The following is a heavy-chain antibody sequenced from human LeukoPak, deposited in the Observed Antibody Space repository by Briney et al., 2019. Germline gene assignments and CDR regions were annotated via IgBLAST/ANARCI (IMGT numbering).Heavy chain of an antibody. CDR3: AGTVTTLPPHYGLDV. Sequence: PSQTLSLTCTVSGGSISSVGYYWSWIRQHPGKGLEWIGYIYYSGSTYYTPSLKSRVTISVDTSKNQFSLKLRSVTAADTAVYYCAGTVTTLPPHYGLDVWGQGTTVTVSS. CDR1: GGSISSVGYY. D-gene: IGHD4-11*01. CDR2: IYYSGST. J-gene: IGHJ6*02. V-gene: IGHV4-31*03.